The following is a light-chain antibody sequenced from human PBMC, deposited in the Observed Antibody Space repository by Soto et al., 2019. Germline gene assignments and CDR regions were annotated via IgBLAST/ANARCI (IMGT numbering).Light chain of an antibody. J-gene: IGKJ1*01. Sequence: EVVLTQSPGTLSLSPGERATLSCRASQNIRGNELAWYQQKPGQAPRLLIYRGSSRATGIPDRFTGRGSGTEFTLTISRLEPEDFEVYYCQDYGTSAPWTFGQGTKVEIK. V-gene: IGKV3-20*01. CDR1: QNIRGNE. CDR2: RGS. CDR3: QDYGTSAPWT.